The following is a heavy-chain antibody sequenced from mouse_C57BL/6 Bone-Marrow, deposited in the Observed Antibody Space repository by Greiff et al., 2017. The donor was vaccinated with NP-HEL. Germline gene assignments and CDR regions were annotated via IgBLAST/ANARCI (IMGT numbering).Heavy chain of an antibody. D-gene: IGHD1-1*01. V-gene: IGHV3-8*01. CDR2: ISYSGST. CDR3: ARYGSTSSRYFDV. J-gene: IGHJ1*03. Sequence: EVKVVESGPGLAKPSQTLSLTCSVTGYSITSDYWNWIRKFPGNKLEYMGYISYSGSTYYNPSLKSRISITRDTSKNQYYLQLNSVTTEDTATYYCARYGSTSSRYFDVWGTGTTVTVSS. CDR1: GYSITSDY.